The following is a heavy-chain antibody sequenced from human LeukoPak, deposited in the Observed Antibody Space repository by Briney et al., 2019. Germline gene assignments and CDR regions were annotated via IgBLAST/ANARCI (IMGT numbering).Heavy chain of an antibody. CDR3: ARYPIVGATTWFDP. J-gene: IGHJ5*02. D-gene: IGHD1-26*01. Sequence: ASVKVSCKASGYTFTSYGISWERQAPGQGLEWMGWISAYNGNTNYAQKLQGRVTMTTDTSTSTAYMELRSLRSDDTAVYYCARYPIVGATTWFDPWGQGTLVTVSS. CDR2: ISAYNGNT. CDR1: GYTFTSYG. V-gene: IGHV1-18*01.